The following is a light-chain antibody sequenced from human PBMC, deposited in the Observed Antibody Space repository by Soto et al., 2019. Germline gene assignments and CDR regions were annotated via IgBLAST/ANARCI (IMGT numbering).Light chain of an antibody. CDR3: LLFYSGPGV. CDR1: TGAVTSGHY. V-gene: IGLV7-46*01. Sequence: QALVTQEPSLTVSPGETVTLTCGSSTGAVTSGHYSYWFQQKPGQAPRTLIYHTSNKHSWTPARFSGSLFGGKAALTLSGAQPGDEAEYYCLLFYSGPGVFGGGTKLTVL. J-gene: IGLJ2*01. CDR2: HTS.